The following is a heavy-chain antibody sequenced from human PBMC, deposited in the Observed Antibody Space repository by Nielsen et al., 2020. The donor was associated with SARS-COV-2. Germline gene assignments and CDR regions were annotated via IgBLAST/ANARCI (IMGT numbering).Heavy chain of an antibody. D-gene: IGHD3-22*01. CDR3: TTSDSIDP. J-gene: IGHJ5*02. Sequence: WIRQPPGKGLEWVGRIKSKTDGGTTDYAAPVKGRFTISRDDSKNTLYLQMNSLKTEDTAVYYCTTSDSIDPWGQGTLVTVSS. CDR2: IKSKTDGGTT. V-gene: IGHV3-15*01.